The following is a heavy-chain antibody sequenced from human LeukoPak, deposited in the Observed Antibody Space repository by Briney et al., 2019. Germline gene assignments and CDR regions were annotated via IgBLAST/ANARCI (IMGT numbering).Heavy chain of an antibody. J-gene: IGHJ6*04. V-gene: IGHV1-8*01. CDR2: MNPNSGNT. D-gene: IGHD3-9*01. CDR3: ARGLRFFDWLYLETYYSSGRDV. Sequence: ASVKVSCKASGYTFTSYDINWVRQATGQGLEWMGWMNPNSGNTGYAQKFQGRVTMTRNTSISTAYMELSSLRSEDTAVYYCARGLRFFDWLYLETYYSSGRDVGAKGTTVTVSS. CDR1: GYTFTSYD.